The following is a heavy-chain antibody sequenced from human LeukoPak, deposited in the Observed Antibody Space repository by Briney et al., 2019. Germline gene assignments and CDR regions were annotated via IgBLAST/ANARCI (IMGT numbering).Heavy chain of an antibody. D-gene: IGHD3-10*02. J-gene: IGHJ6*04. CDR3: AELGITMIGGV. CDR2: INSDGSRT. Sequence: GGSLRLSCAASGFTFSSYWMHWVRQAPGKGLVWVSRINSDGSRTSYADSVKGRFTISRDNAKNTLYLQMNSPRAEDTAVYYCAELGITMIGGVWGKGTTVTISS. CDR1: GFTFSSYW. V-gene: IGHV3-74*01.